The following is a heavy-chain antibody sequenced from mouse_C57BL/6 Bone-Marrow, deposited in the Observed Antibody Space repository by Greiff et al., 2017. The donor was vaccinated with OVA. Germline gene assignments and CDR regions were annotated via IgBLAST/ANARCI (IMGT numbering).Heavy chain of an antibody. V-gene: IGHV1-81*01. CDR2: IYPRSGNT. CDR3: ARGYYGSSQKGYYFDY. J-gene: IGHJ2*01. CDR1: GYTFTSYG. Sequence: VQLQQSGAELARPGASVKLSCKASGYTFTSYGISWVKQRTGQGLEWIGEIYPRSGNTYYNEKFKGKATLTADKSSSTAYMELRSLTSEDSAVYYCARGYYGSSQKGYYFDYWGQGTTLTVSS. D-gene: IGHD1-1*01.